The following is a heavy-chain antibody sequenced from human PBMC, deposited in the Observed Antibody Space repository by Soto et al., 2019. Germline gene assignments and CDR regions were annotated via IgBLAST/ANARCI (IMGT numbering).Heavy chain of an antibody. V-gene: IGHV3-23*01. CDR3: ARLGLPTYYSPAETFGLDS. J-gene: IGHJ4*02. CDR1: GFSFSSYA. Sequence: GGSLRLSCAASGFSFSSYAMNWIRQGPGKGLEWVSGISVNDGRAYYADSVKGRFTVSRDNSKNTLYLQMNSLRAADTAVYYCARLGLPTYYSPAETFGLDSWGQGTLVTVSS. CDR2: ISVNDGRA. D-gene: IGHD3-22*01.